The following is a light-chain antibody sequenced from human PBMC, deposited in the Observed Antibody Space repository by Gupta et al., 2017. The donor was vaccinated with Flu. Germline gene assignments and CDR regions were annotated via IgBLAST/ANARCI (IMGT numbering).Light chain of an antibody. J-gene: IGKJ4*01. CDR1: QSVSSSY. Sequence: GTLSLSPGERATLPCRASQSVSSSYLAWFQQKPGQAPRLLIYGVSSRATGIPDRFSGSGSGTDFTLSISRLEPEDFAVYYCLQDANSRTTFGAGTRVEMK. V-gene: IGKV3-20*01. CDR3: LQDANSRTT. CDR2: GVS.